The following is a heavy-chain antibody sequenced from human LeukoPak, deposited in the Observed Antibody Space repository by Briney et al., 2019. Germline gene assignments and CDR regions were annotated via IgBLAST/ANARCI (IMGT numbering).Heavy chain of an antibody. V-gene: IGHV4-34*01. CDR1: GGSFSGYY. D-gene: IGHD1-26*01. CDR3: ARAGRWEGRPHAFDI. Sequence: SETLSLTCAVYGGSFSGYYWSWLRQPPGKGLEWIGEINHSGSTNYNPSLKSRVTISVDTSKSQFSLKLSSVTAADTAVYYCARAGRWEGRPHAFDIWGQGTMVTVSS. J-gene: IGHJ3*02. CDR2: INHSGST.